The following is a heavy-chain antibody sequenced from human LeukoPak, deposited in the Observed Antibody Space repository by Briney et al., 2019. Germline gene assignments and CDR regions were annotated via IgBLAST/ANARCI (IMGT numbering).Heavy chain of an antibody. D-gene: IGHD6-25*01. CDR1: GFTFSTSS. Sequence: GGSLRLSCAASGFTFSTSSMHWVRLAPGKGLEWVAVTSYDESIKVYAESVKGRFTISRDNSENTLYLQMNSLKFEDTAVYYCATEGHSSGWAGTFDIWGQGTMVTISS. V-gene: IGHV3-30-3*01. CDR2: TSYDESIK. CDR3: ATEGHSSGWAGTFDI. J-gene: IGHJ3*02.